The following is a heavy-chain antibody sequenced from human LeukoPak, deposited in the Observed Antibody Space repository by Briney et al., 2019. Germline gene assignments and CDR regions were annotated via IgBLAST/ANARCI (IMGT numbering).Heavy chain of an antibody. CDR3: ARDLISGGEYCSSTSCYTAQP. J-gene: IGHJ3*01. D-gene: IGHD2-2*02. CDR1: GFTFRSFA. CDR2: ITANGDRT. Sequence: GGGLAQPGGSLRLSCTGSGFTFRSFAVTWVRQAPGKGLDWVSSITANGDRTYYADSVKGRFTISRDNAKNSLYLQMNSLRAEDTAVYYCARDLISGGEYCSSTSCYTAQPWGQGTMVTVSS. V-gene: IGHV3-23*01.